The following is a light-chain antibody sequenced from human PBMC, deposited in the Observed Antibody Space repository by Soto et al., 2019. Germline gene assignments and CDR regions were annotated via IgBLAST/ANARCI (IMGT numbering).Light chain of an antibody. J-gene: IGKJ4*01. CDR3: QQRSNWPLT. V-gene: IGKV3-15*01. CDR1: QSVSSN. CDR2: GAS. Sequence: EIVMTQSPATLAGSPGERSTLSCMASQSVSSNLAWYQQKPGQAPRLLIYGASTRATGIPARFSGSGSGTEFTLTISSLQSEDFAVYYCQQRSNWPLTFGGGTKVDNK.